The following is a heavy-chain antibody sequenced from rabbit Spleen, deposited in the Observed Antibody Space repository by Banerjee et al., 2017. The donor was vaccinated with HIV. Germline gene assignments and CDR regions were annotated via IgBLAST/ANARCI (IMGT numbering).Heavy chain of an antibody. J-gene: IGHJ6*01. CDR1: GFSFSSGYD. D-gene: IGHD8-1*01. Sequence: QEQLVESGGGLVKPGASLTLICTASGFSFSSGYDMSWVRQAPGKGLEWIACIYAGSSGSTYYASWAKGRFTISKTSSTTVTLQMTSLTAADTATYFCARDTGTSFSTYGMDLWGPGTLVTVS. CDR3: ARDTGTSFSTYGMDL. CDR2: IYAGSSGST. V-gene: IGHV1S45*01.